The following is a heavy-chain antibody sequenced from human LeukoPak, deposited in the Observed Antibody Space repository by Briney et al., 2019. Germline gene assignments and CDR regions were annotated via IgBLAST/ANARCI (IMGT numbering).Heavy chain of an antibody. V-gene: IGHV3-21*01. J-gene: IGHJ4*02. Sequence: GGSLRLSCAASGFTFSSYSMNWVRQAPGKGLEWISSISSSSSYIYYADSVKGRFTISRDNAKNSLYLQMNSLRAEDTAVYYCAREVYSSGSYDYWGQGTLVTVSS. CDR1: GFTFSSYS. CDR2: ISSSSSYI. D-gene: IGHD3-22*01. CDR3: AREVYSSGSYDY.